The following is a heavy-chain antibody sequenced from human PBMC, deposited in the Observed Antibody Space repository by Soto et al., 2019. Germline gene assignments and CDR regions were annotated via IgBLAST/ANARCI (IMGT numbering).Heavy chain of an antibody. CDR1: GYTFTSYG. J-gene: IGHJ5*02. CDR2: ISAYNGNT. CDR3: ARDKDDFWSGYSNDGFDP. D-gene: IGHD3-3*01. V-gene: IGHV1-18*01. Sequence: GASVKVSCKASGYTFTSYGISWVRQAPGQGLEWMGWISAYNGNTNYAQKLQGRVTMTTDTSTSTAYMELRSLRSDDTAVYYCARDKDDFWSGYSNDGFDPWGPGPLLTVS.